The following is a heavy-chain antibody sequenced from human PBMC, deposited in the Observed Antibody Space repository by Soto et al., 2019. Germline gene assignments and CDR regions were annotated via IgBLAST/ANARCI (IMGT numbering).Heavy chain of an antibody. J-gene: IGHJ4*02. D-gene: IGHD5-18*01. CDR3: VRDRDSYGSEDAK. CDR1: GYFISNGYC. V-gene: IGHV4-38-2*02. CDR2: IYHSGTT. Sequence: PSETLSLICTVSGYFISNGYCWGWLGQSPEKGPEWIGTIYHSGTTYSNPSLKSRVIMSIDTSKKQFFLNLNSVTAGDTAVYYCVRDRDSYGSEDAKWGQGTQVTVSS.